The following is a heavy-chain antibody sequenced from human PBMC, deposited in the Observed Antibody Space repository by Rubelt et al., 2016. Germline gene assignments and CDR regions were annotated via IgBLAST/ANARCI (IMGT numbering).Heavy chain of an antibody. CDR3: AKRPIVVVPAANNWFDP. V-gene: IGHV3-33*06. CDR2: DGSNK. J-gene: IGHJ5*02. Sequence: DGSNKYYADSVKGRFTISRDNSKNTLYLQMNSLRAEDTAVYYCAKRPIVVVPAANNWFDPWGQGTLVTVSS. D-gene: IGHD2-2*01.